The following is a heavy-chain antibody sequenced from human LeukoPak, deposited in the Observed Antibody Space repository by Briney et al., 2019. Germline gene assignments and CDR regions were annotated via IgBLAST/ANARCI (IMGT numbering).Heavy chain of an antibody. CDR3: AKDQAVGTTSDYYYYAMDV. CDR1: GFIFTNYG. V-gene: IGHV3-30*18. D-gene: IGHD1-26*01. CDR2: ISYDGSNK. Sequence: PGGSLRLSCAASGFIFTNYGMHWVRQAPGKGLEWVAGISYDGSNKYYADSVKGRFTISRDNSKNTLYVQMNSLRAEDTAVYYCAKDQAVGTTSDYYYYAMDVWGQGTTVTVSS. J-gene: IGHJ6*02.